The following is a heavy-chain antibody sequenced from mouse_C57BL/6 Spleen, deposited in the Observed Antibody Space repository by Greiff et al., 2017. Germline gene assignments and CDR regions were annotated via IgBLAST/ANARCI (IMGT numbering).Heavy chain of an antibody. CDR1: GYAFSSYW. CDR2: IYPGDGDT. Sequence: QVQLQQSGAELVKPGASVKISCKASGYAFSSYWMNWVKQRPGKGLEWIGQIYPGDGDTNYNGKFKGKATITADTSSNTAYLQLSSLTSEDTAVYYCARKGHAMDYWGQGTSVTVSS. D-gene: IGHD3-3*01. V-gene: IGHV1-80*01. CDR3: ARKGHAMDY. J-gene: IGHJ4*01.